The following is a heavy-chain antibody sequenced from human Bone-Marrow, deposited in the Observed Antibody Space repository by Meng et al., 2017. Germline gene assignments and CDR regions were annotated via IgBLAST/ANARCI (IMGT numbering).Heavy chain of an antibody. CDR2: ISSSSSYI. J-gene: IGHJ6*02. CDR3: ARDGRGAYDILTGYYPGDYYYGMDV. Sequence: GGPLRLSCAASGFTFSSYSMNWVRQAPGKGLEWVSSISSSSSYIYYADSVKGRFTISRDNAKNSLYLQMNSLRAEDTAVYYCARDGRGAYDILTGYYPGDYYYGMDVWGQGTTVTVSS. V-gene: IGHV3-21*01. CDR1: GFTFSSYS. D-gene: IGHD3-9*01.